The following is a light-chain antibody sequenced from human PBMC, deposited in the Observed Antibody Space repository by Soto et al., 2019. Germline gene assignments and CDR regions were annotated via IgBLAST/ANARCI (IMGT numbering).Light chain of an antibody. Sequence: QYLLTQPPSASGTPGQRVTISCSGSSSNIGSNTVTWYQQLPGTAPKLLIYSNHQRPSGVPDRFSASKSGTSASLTISGLQSEDEADYYCAAWDDSLNGPGVFGGGTKLTVL. J-gene: IGLJ3*02. CDR1: SSNIGSNT. V-gene: IGLV1-44*01. CDR3: AAWDDSLNGPGV. CDR2: SNH.